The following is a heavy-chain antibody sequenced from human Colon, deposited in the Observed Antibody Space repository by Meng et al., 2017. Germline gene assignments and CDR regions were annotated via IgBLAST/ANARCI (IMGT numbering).Heavy chain of an antibody. CDR3: AREVVVAGTRNWLDP. J-gene: IGHJ5*02. CDR1: GGSITSSDW. D-gene: IGHD6-19*01. Sequence: GRLQGPGPGLVKPPGTLSLTCTVSGGSITSSDWWSWVRQTPGKGLEWIGETYQNGRPNYNPSLKSRVTISVDKSKNQFSLNMTSVTAADTAVYYCAREVVVAGTRNWLDPWGQGILVTVSS. CDR2: TYQNGRP. V-gene: IGHV4-4*03.